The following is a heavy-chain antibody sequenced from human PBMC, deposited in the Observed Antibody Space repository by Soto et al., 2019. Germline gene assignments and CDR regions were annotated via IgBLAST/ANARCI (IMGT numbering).Heavy chain of an antibody. CDR3: ARANAPTLPFNY. V-gene: IGHV4-59*01. J-gene: IGHJ4*01. CDR2: IFRSGNA. D-gene: IGHD2-2*01. CDR1: GCSMRSVY. Sequence: AETLSLSCTASGCSMRSVYWSWVRQPPGKRLEWVAFIFRSGNAKYNASLKSRVTISIDTSKSKCSLSLDSVTAAETAVYFCARANAPTLPFNYWGLGTLVTVPQ.